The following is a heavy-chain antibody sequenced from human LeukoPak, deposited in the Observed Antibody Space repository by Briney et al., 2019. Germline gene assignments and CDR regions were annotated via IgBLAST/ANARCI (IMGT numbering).Heavy chain of an antibody. Sequence: GGSLRLSCAASGFTFSSYAMSWVRQAPGKGLEWVSAISGSGGSTYYADSVKGRFTISRDNSKNTLYLQMNSLRAEDTAVYCCAKALRPIVDLFDYWGQGTLVTVSS. CDR3: AKALRPIVDLFDY. V-gene: IGHV3-23*01. CDR1: GFTFSSYA. D-gene: IGHD1-26*01. J-gene: IGHJ4*02. CDR2: ISGSGGST.